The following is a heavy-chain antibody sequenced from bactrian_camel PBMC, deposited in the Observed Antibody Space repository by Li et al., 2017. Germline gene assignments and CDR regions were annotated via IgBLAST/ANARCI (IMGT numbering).Heavy chain of an antibody. Sequence: HVQLVESGGGSVQAGGSLRLSCGASGSIYGDACAGWLRQAPGKEREGVAAIDSDGIASYADSVKGRFTVSKDNAKNTLYLEMNSLKPEDTAMYYCAADQGRGGYCLIAHGLLGYWGQGTQVTVS. V-gene: IGHV3S53*01. CDR2: IDSDGIA. CDR1: GSIYGDAC. CDR3: AADQGRGGYCLIAHGLLGY. D-gene: IGHD1*01. J-gene: IGHJ4*01.